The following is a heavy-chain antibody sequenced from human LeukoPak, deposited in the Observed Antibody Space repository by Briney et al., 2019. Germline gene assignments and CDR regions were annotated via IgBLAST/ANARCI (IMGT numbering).Heavy chain of an antibody. CDR2: IYYSGST. CDR1: GGSISSYY. Sequence: SETLSLTCTVSGGSISSYYWSWIRQPPGKGLEWIGYIYYSGSTNYNPSLKSRVTISVDTSKNQFSLKLSSVTAADTAVYYCASTHYGDYAREFDYWGQGTLVTVSS. V-gene: IGHV4-59*08. J-gene: IGHJ4*02. CDR3: ASTHYGDYAREFDY. D-gene: IGHD4-17*01.